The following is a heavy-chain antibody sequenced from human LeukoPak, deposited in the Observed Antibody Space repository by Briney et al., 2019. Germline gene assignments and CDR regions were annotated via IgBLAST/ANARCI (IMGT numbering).Heavy chain of an antibody. CDR1: GYTFTGYY. CDR2: INPNSGGT. V-gene: IGHV1-2*02. Sequence: ASVKVSCKASGYTFTGYYMHWVRQAPGQGLEWMGWINPNSGGTNYAQKFQGRVTMTRDTSISTAYMEPSRLRSDDTAVYYCAREEGYCSSTTCSAPFDCWGQGILVTVSS. D-gene: IGHD2-2*01. CDR3: AREEGYCSSTTCSAPFDC. J-gene: IGHJ4*02.